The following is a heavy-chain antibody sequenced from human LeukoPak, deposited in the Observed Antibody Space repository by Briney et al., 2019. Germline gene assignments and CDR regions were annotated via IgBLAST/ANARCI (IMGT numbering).Heavy chain of an antibody. CDR2: ISSSSSYI. CDR1: GFTFSSYS. D-gene: IGHD6-6*01. J-gene: IGHJ6*02. Sequence: PGGSLRLSCAASGFTFSSYSMTWVRQAPGKGLEWVSSISSSSSYIYYADSVKGRFTISRDNAKNSLYLQMNSLRSEDTAVYYCAREYSSSSGYYGMDVWGQGTTVTVSS. V-gene: IGHV3-21*01. CDR3: AREYSSSSGYYGMDV.